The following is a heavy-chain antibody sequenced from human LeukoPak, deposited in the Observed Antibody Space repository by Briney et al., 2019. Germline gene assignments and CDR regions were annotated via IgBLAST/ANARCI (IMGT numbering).Heavy chain of an antibody. D-gene: IGHD3-10*01. CDR2: ISYDGSNK. Sequence: GGSLRLSCAASGFTFSSYGMHWVRQAPGKGLEWVAVISYDGSNKYYADSVKGRFTISRDNSKNTLYLQMNSLRAEDTAVYYCARWFGEYGMDVWGQGTTVTVSS. CDR3: ARWFGEYGMDV. CDR1: GFTFSSYG. J-gene: IGHJ6*02. V-gene: IGHV3-30*03.